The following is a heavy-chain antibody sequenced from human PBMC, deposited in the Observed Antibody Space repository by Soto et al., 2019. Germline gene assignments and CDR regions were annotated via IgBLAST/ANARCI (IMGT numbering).Heavy chain of an antibody. V-gene: IGHV1-2*04. D-gene: IGHD5-18*01. Sequence: GASVKVSCKASGYTFTGYYMHWVRQAPGQGLEWMGWINPNSGGTNYAQKFQGWVTMTRDTSISTAYMEPSRLRSDDTAVYYCAKVGMAGRGARYGLYYFDYWGQGALVTVSS. CDR3: AKVGMAGRGARYGLYYFDY. CDR1: GYTFTGYY. J-gene: IGHJ4*02. CDR2: INPNSGGT.